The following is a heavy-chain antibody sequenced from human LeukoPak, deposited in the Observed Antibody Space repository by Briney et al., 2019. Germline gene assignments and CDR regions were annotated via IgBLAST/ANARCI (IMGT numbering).Heavy chain of an antibody. J-gene: IGHJ4*02. CDR2: IYPGDSDT. V-gene: IGHV5-51*01. Sequence: GESLKISCKGSGYSFTSYWIGWVRQMPGKGLEWMGIIYPGDSDTRYSPSFQGQVTISADKSISTAYLQWSSLKASDTAMYYCARRTFYDSSGYYYSDYWGQGTLVTVSS. D-gene: IGHD3-22*01. CDR1: GYSFTSYW. CDR3: ARRTFYDSSGYYYSDY.